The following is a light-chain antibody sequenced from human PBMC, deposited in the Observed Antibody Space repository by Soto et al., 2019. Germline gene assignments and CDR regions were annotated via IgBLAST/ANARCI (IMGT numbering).Light chain of an antibody. J-gene: IGKJ3*01. CDR2: YAS. CDR3: QQRVNWPLFS. CDR1: QSVTNN. V-gene: IGKV3-11*01. Sequence: EIVLTQSPATLSLSPGERATLSCRASQSVTNNLVWYQQKPGQAPRLLISYASNRATGVPARFSGSGFGTDFTLTISSLEPEDFAVYYCQQRVNWPLFSFGPGTKLDIK.